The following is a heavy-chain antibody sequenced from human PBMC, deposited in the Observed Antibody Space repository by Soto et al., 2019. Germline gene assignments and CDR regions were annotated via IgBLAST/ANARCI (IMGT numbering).Heavy chain of an antibody. J-gene: IGHJ5*02. V-gene: IGHV4-34*02. CDR2: INHTGGT. D-gene: IGHD3-3*01. CDR3: ATRITVFGLLIPPFDP. CDR1: GGSVNGYY. Sequence: QVHLQQWGAGLLKPSETLSLTCTVYGGSVNGYYWTWIRQPPGKGLEWIGEINHTGGTHDNPSLKSRGTMSVDTSKNQFSLRLSSVTAADTAIYYCATRITVFGLLIPPFDPWGQGTQVTVSS.